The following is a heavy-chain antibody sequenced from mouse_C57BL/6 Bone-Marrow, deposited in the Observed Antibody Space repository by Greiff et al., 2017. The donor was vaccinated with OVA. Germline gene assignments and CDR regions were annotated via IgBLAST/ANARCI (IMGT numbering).Heavy chain of an antibody. CDR1: GYTFTSYW. CDR3: ARGGWLLRRFAY. CDR2: IDPSDSYT. Sequence: VQLQQPGAELVRPGTSVKLSCKASGYTFTSYWMHWVKQRPGQGLEWIGVIDPSDSYTNYNQKFKGKATLTVDTSSSTAYMQLSSLTSEDSAVYYCARGGWLLRRFAYWGQGTLVTVSA. V-gene: IGHV1-59*01. J-gene: IGHJ3*01. D-gene: IGHD2-3*01.